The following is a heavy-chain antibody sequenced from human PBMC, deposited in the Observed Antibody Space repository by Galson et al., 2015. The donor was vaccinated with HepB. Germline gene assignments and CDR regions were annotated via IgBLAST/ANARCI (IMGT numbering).Heavy chain of an antibody. Sequence: SLRLSCAASGFTFSNAWMSWVRQAPGKGLEWVGRIKSKTDGGTTDYAAPVKGRFTISRDDSKNTLYLQMNSLKTEDTAVYYCTTAPIVVVVAATDDAFDIWGQGTMVTVSS. J-gene: IGHJ3*02. CDR1: GFTFSNAW. D-gene: IGHD2-15*01. CDR3: TTAPIVVVVAATDDAFDI. V-gene: IGHV3-15*01. CDR2: IKSKTDGGTT.